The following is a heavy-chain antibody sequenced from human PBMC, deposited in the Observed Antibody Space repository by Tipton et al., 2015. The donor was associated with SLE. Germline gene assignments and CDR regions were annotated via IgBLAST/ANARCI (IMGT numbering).Heavy chain of an antibody. CDR2: ISSSSDYI. CDR3: AREEQQLRYFDY. Sequence: SLRLSCAASGFPFSSYSLNWVRQAPGKGLEWVSSISSSSDYIYYADSVKVRFTISRDNAKNSLYLQMNSLRAEDTAVYYCAREEQQLRYFDYWGQGTLVTVSS. V-gene: IGHV3-21*03. CDR1: GFPFSSYS. J-gene: IGHJ4*02. D-gene: IGHD6-13*01.